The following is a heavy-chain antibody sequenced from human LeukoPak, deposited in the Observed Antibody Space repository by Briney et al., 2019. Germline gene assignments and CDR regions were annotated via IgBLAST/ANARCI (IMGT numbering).Heavy chain of an antibody. D-gene: IGHD6-13*01. CDR2: ITDDGSDA. CDR3: ARVGKSSWFGED. Sequence: PGRSLRLSCAASGFTFSSYTMHWVRQAPGKGLEWVAAITDDGSDAYYSDSVKGRFTISRDNAKSSLYLQMNSLRAEDTAVYYCARVGKSSWFGEDWGQGTLVTVSS. CDR1: GFTFSSYT. V-gene: IGHV3-30-3*01. J-gene: IGHJ4*02.